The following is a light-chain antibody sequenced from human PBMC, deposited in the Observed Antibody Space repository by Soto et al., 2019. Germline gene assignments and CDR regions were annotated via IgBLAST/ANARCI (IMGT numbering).Light chain of an antibody. CDR2: EVS. J-gene: IGLJ1*01. CDR3: SSYTTTDPYV. CDR1: SSDVGGYNY. V-gene: IGLV2-14*01. Sequence: QSALTQPASVSGSPGQSITISCTGTSSDVGGYNYVSWYQHHPGKAPKYLIYEVSNRPSGVSDRFSGSKSGTTASLTISGLQAEDEADYYCSSYTTTDPYVFGTGTKLTVL.